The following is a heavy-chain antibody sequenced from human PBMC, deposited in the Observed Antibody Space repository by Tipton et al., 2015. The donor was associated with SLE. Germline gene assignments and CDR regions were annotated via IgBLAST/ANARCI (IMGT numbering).Heavy chain of an antibody. D-gene: IGHD6-19*01. CDR3: AREYKDSGWAHFDY. Sequence: SLRLSCATSGFTFSNYWMHWVRQIPGKGPVWVSRISGDGTATSHADSVRGRFTISRDNAQNSLYLQMNSLRAEDTAVYYCAREYKDSGWAHFDYWGQGTLVTVSS. V-gene: IGHV3-74*01. CDR2: ISGDGTAT. CDR1: GFTFSNYW. J-gene: IGHJ4*02.